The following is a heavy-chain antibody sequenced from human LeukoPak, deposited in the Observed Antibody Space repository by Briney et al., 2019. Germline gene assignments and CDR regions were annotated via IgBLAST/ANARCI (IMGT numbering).Heavy chain of an antibody. J-gene: IGHJ4*02. CDR3: ARHPYYDSSGYYVY. Sequence: ASVKVSCKASGYMFTSYAISWVRQAPGQGLEWMGWISAYSGNTNYAQRFQGRVTMTTDTSTSTAYMELRSLRSDDTAVDYCARHPYYDSSGYYVYWGQGTLVTVPS. D-gene: IGHD3-22*01. CDR2: ISAYSGNT. CDR1: GYMFTSYA. V-gene: IGHV1-18*01.